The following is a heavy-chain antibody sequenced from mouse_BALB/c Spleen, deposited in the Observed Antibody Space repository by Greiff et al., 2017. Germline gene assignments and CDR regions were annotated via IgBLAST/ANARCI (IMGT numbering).Heavy chain of an antibody. D-gene: IGHD2-2*01. CDR1: GFSLTSYD. V-gene: IGHV2-9-2*01. CDR3: VRYGYDRAMDY. Sequence: QVQLKESGPGLVAPSQSLSITCTVSGFSLTSYDISWIRQPPGKGLEWLGVICTGGGTNYNSAFMSRLSISKDNSKSQVFLKMNSLQTDDTAIYYCVRYGYDRAMDYWGQGTSVTVSS. J-gene: IGHJ4*01. CDR2: ICTGGGT.